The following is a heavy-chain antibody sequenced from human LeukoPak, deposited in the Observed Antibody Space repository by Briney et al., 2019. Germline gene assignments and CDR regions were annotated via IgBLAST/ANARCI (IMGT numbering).Heavy chain of an antibody. CDR3: ARDRGIFGVLNVPFDY. Sequence: SQTLSLTCTVSGGSISSGGYYWSWIRQPPGKGLEWIGYIYHSGSTYYNPSLKSRVTISVDRSKNQFSLKLSSVTAADTAVYYCARDRGIFGVLNVPFDYWGQGTLVTVSS. CDR1: GGSISSGGYY. J-gene: IGHJ4*02. CDR2: IYHSGST. D-gene: IGHD3-3*01. V-gene: IGHV4-30-2*01.